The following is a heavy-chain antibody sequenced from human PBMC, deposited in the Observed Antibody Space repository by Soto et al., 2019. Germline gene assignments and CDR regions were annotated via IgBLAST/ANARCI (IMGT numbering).Heavy chain of an antibody. CDR1: GGTVSSYT. CDR3: ATPRNVAVYGDYALYD. CDR2: IIPILDLA. V-gene: IGHV1-69*02. D-gene: IGHD4-17*01. J-gene: IGHJ4*02. Sequence: QVQLVQSGSEVKKPGSSVKVSCKASGGTVSSYTFSWVRQSPGQGLEWMGRIIPILDLANYAPKFQGRVTITADKSTSTAYVELNSLRSEDTAVYYCATPRNVAVYGDYALYDWGQGTLVTVSS.